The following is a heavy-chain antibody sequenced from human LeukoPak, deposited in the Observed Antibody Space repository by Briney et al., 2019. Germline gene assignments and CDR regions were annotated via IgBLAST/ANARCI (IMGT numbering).Heavy chain of an antibody. V-gene: IGHV3-48*01. CDR1: GFTFSGYS. D-gene: IGHD3-10*01. CDR3: AKYFYDSGSYSFDY. J-gene: IGHJ4*02. Sequence: GGSLRLSCAASGFTFSGYSMNWVRQAPGKGLEWVSYISSSGSTIYYADSVKGRFTISRDNSKNTLYLQMNNLRAEDTAAYYCAKYFYDSGSYSFDYWGQGALVTVSS. CDR2: ISSSGSTI.